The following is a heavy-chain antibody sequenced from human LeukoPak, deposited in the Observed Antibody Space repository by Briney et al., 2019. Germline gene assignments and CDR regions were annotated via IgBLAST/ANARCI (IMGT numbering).Heavy chain of an antibody. D-gene: IGHD1-26*01. CDR3: ARGLVGLTPHAGVFQI. V-gene: IGHV4-59*01. CDR1: GGSFSSSY. J-gene: IGHJ3*02. Sequence: PSETLSLTRIVSGGSFSSSYWSWIRQPPGKGLEWIAYIYSNGNTNSNPSLKSRVTIAVDTSQSQFSLKLSSVTAADTAVYYCARGLVGLTPHAGVFQIWGQGTKVTVSS. CDR2: IYSNGNT.